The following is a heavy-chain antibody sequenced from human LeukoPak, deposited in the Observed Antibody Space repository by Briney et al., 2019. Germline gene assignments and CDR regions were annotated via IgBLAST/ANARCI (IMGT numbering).Heavy chain of an antibody. CDR1: GGSISNYY. J-gene: IGHJ6*03. V-gene: IGHV4-59*01. Sequence: PSETLSLTXTVSGGSISNYYWSWIRQSPGKGLEYIGHIHYSGSSSYHPSLKSRVTISVDTSKNQFSLRLSSVTAADTAVYYCARHIAARLASGYYYYMDVWGKGTTVTVSS. D-gene: IGHD6-6*01. CDR2: IHYSGSS. CDR3: ARHIAARLASGYYYYMDV.